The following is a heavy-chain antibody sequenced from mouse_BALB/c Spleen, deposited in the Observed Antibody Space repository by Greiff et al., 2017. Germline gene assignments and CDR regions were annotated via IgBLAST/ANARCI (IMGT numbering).Heavy chain of an antibody. V-gene: IGHV7-3*02. CDR3: ARDGSSYAMDY. D-gene: IGHD1-1*01. Sequence: EVQRVESGGGLVQPGGSLRLSCATSGFTFTDYYMSWVRQPPGKALEWLGFIRNKANGYTTEYSASVKGRFTISRDNSQSILYLQMNTLRAEDSATYYCARDGSSYAMDYWGQGTSVTVSS. CDR2: IRNKANGYTT. J-gene: IGHJ4*01. CDR1: GFTFTDYY.